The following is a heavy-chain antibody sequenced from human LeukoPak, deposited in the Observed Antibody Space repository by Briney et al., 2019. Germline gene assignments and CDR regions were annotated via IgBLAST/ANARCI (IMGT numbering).Heavy chain of an antibody. CDR1: GGSFSGYY. D-gene: IGHD3-16*01. Sequence: SETLSLTCAVYGGSFSGYYWSWIRQPPGKGLEWIGEINHSGSTNYNPSLKSRVTISVDTSKNQFSLKLSSVTAADTAVYYCARGRLGGTMGDYWGQGTLVTVSS. CDR2: INHSGST. CDR3: ARGRLGGTMGDY. J-gene: IGHJ4*02. V-gene: IGHV4-34*01.